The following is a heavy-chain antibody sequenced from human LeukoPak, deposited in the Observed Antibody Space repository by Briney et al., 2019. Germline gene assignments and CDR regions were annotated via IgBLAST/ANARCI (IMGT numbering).Heavy chain of an antibody. Sequence: SVKVSCKASGGTFSSYAISWVRQAPGQGLEWMGGIIPIFGTANYAQKFQGRVTITADESTSTAYMELRSLRSDDTAVYYCASSYYYDSSVSRFDPWGQGTLVTVSS. CDR1: GGTFSSYA. J-gene: IGHJ5*02. V-gene: IGHV1-69*13. D-gene: IGHD3-22*01. CDR2: IIPIFGTA. CDR3: ASSYYYDSSVSRFDP.